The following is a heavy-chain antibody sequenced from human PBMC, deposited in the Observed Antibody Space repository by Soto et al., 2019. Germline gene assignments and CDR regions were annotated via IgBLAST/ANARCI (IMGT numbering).Heavy chain of an antibody. Sequence: ASVKVSCKASGYTFTSYDINWVRQATGQGLEWMGWMNPNSGNTGNAQKFQGRVTMTRDTSTSTAYMELSSLRSEDTAVYYCARGDSVTVAPGDQWGQGTMVTVYS. D-gene: IGHD3-10*01. J-gene: IGHJ5*02. V-gene: IGHV1-8*01. CDR1: GYTFTSYD. CDR3: ARGDSVTVAPGDQ. CDR2: MNPNSGNT.